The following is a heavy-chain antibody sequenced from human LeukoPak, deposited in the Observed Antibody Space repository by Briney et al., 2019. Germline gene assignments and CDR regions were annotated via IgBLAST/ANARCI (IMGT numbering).Heavy chain of an antibody. Sequence: PGGSLRLSCAASGFTFGSCWMNWVRQTPGKGLEWVANINQDGSQKFYVDSVKGRFTISRDNANNSLYLQMNSLRAEDTAVYYCAKDLLAGTNYWGQGTLVTVSS. V-gene: IGHV3-7*03. CDR3: AKDLLAGTNY. D-gene: IGHD6-19*01. J-gene: IGHJ4*02. CDR2: INQDGSQK. CDR1: GFTFGSCW.